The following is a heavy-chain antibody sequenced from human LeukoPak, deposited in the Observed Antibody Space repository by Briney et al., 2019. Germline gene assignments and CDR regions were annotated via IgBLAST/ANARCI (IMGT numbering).Heavy chain of an antibody. CDR2: INPNSGGT. J-gene: IGHJ3*02. CDR1: GYTFTGYY. Sequence: ASVKVSCKASGYTFTGYYMHWVQQAPGQGLEWMGWINPNSGGTNYAQKFQGRVTMTRDTSISTACMELSRLRSDDTAVYYCARFGDSSGYYWYPDAFDIWGQGTMVTVSS. V-gene: IGHV1-2*02. CDR3: ARFGDSSGYYWYPDAFDI. D-gene: IGHD3-22*01.